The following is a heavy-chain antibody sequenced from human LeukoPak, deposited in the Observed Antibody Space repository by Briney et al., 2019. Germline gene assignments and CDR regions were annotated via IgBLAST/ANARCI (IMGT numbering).Heavy chain of an antibody. D-gene: IGHD3-22*01. V-gene: IGHV4-39*07. CDR2: IYYSGST. J-gene: IGHJ4*02. CDR3: ASRPKDYYDSSVIPRY. Sequence: SETLSLTCTVSGGSISSSSYYWGWIRQPPGKGLEWIGSIYYSGSTYYNPSLKSRVTISVDTSKNQFSLKLSSVPAADTAVYYCASRPKDYYDSSVIPRYWGQGTLVPVSS. CDR1: GGSISSSSYY.